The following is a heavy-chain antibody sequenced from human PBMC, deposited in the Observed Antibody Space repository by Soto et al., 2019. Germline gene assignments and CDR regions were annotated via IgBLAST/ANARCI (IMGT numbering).Heavy chain of an antibody. D-gene: IGHD3-10*01. CDR2: ISGTGDSS. Sequence: EVQLLESGGGLVQPGGSLRLSCAASGFTFGGYAMSWVRQAPGKGLEWVSLISGTGDSSEYANSVNGRFTISRDYSKTTVFLQRNSLIAEDTAVYFCAKDNGKYGSGSFSHWGQGNLGTVSS. CDR3: AKDNGKYGSGSFSH. CDR1: GFTFGGYA. J-gene: IGHJ4*02. V-gene: IGHV3-23*01.